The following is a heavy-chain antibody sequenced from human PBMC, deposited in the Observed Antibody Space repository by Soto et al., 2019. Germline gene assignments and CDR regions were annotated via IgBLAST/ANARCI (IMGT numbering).Heavy chain of an antibody. J-gene: IGHJ4*02. CDR3: ASVPAGGYEYVY. CDR2: INTGNGNT. CDR1: GYTFTIYA. D-gene: IGHD5-12*01. V-gene: IGHV1-3*04. Sequence: ASVKVSCKASGYTFTIYALHWVRQAPGQRLEWMGWINTGNGNTKSSQNFQGRVTITRDTSATTAYMELRSLRYEDTAVYYCASVPAGGYEYVYWGQGTLVTVSS.